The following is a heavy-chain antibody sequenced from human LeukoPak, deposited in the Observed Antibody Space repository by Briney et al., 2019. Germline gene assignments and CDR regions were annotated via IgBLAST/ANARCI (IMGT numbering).Heavy chain of an antibody. Sequence: KPSETLSLICTVSGDSISTYNYFWGWIRQPPGKGLEWIGSIYYSGNTYYSPSLKSRVTISADTSKNQFSLKVTSVTAADTAVYYCARDSGGYYWDFDYWGQGTLVTVSS. CDR1: GDSISTYNYF. V-gene: IGHV4-39*02. J-gene: IGHJ4*02. CDR3: ARDSGGYYWDFDY. CDR2: IYYSGNT. D-gene: IGHD3-22*01.